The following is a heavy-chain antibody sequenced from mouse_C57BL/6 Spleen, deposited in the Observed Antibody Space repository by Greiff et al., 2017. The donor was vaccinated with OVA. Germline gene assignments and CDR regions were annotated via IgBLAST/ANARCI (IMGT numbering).Heavy chain of an antibody. Sequence: DVQLVESGEGLVKPGGSLKLSCAASGFTFSSYAMSWVRQTPEKRLEWVAYISSGGDYIYYADTVKGRFTISRDNARNTLYLQMSSLKSEDTAIYYCTRDDDGTTDYYAMDYWGQGTSVTVSS. J-gene: IGHJ4*01. CDR2: ISSGGDYI. CDR3: TRDDDGTTDYYAMDY. D-gene: IGHD2-3*01. CDR1: GFTFSSYA. V-gene: IGHV5-9-1*02.